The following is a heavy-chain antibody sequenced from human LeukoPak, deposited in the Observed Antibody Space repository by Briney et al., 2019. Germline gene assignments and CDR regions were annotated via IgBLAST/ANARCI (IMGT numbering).Heavy chain of an antibody. V-gene: IGHV3-7*01. Sequence: GGSLRLSCAVSGFTFSTFWMSWVRQAPGKGLERVANIKEDGSVKYYLDSVKGRFTISRDNAKNSLYLQMNSLRAEDTAVYYCAREGAVAGTFDYWGQGTLVTVSS. CDR2: IKEDGSVK. CDR1: GFTFSTFW. D-gene: IGHD6-19*01. J-gene: IGHJ4*02. CDR3: AREGAVAGTFDY.